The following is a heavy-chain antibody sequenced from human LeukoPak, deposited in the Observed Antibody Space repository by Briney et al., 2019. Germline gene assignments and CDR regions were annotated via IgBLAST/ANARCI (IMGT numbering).Heavy chain of an antibody. Sequence: GGSLRLSCAASGFIFSDFWMTWVRQAPGKGLERVANMNQDGNEKRYVDSVKGRFTISRDNAKNSLYLQMNSLRAEDTAVYYCARDLTGTAAFDIWGQGTMVTVSS. D-gene: IGHD1-7*01. CDR2: MNQDGNEK. CDR1: GFIFSDFW. CDR3: ARDLTGTAAFDI. J-gene: IGHJ3*02. V-gene: IGHV3-7*01.